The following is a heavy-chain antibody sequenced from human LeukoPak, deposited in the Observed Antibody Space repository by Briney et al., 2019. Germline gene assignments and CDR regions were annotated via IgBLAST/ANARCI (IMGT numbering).Heavy chain of an antibody. CDR1: GGTFSSYA. J-gene: IGHJ3*02. D-gene: IGHD1-26*01. CDR2: IIPIFGTA. CDR3: ARESGSPSDAFDI. V-gene: IGHV1-69*13. Sequence: GASVKVSCKASGGTFSSYAINWVRQAPGQGLEWMGGIIPIFGTANYAQKFQGRVTITADESTSTAYMELSSLRSEDTAVYYCARESGSPSDAFDIWGQGTMVTVSS.